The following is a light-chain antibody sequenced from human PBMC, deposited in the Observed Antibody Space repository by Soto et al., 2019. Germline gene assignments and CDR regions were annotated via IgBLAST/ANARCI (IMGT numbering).Light chain of an antibody. CDR1: SSNIGSNY. CDR2: SNN. CDR3: LVYSGGVPV. Sequence: QSVLTQPPSASGTPGQRVTISCSGSSSNIGSNYVYWYQQLPGTAPKLLIYSNNQRPSGVPDRFSGSKSGTSASLAISGLRSEDEADYYCLVYSGGVPVFGGGTKLTVL. V-gene: IGLV1-47*02. J-gene: IGLJ2*01.